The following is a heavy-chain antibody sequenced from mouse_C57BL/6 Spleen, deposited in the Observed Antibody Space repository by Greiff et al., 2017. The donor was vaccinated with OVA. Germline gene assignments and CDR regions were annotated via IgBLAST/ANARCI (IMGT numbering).Heavy chain of an antibody. CDR3: ASQEYDYDDWFAY. J-gene: IGHJ3*01. Sequence: VQLQQPGAELVKPGASVKLSCKASGYTFTSYWMQWVKQRPGQGLEWIGEIDPSDSYTNYNQKFKGKATLTVDTSSSTAYMQLSSLTSEDSAVYYCASQEYDYDDWFAYWGQGTLVTVSA. CDR1: GYTFTSYW. CDR2: IDPSDSYT. D-gene: IGHD2-4*01. V-gene: IGHV1-50*01.